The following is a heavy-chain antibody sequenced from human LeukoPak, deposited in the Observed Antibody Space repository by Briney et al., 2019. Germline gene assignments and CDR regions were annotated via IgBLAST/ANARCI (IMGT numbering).Heavy chain of an antibody. J-gene: IGHJ6*04. CDR3: AELGITMIGGV. CDR1: GFTFSSYS. CDR2: INSSSGYI. D-gene: IGHD3-10*02. Sequence: SGGSLRLSCAASGFTFSSYSMNWVRQAPGKGLVWVSSINSSSGYIYYADSVKGRFTISRDNAKNSLYLQMNSLRAEDTAVYYCAELGITMIGGVWGKGTTVTISS. V-gene: IGHV3-21*01.